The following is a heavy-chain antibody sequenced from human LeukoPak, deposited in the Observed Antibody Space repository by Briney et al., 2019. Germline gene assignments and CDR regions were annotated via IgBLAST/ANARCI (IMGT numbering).Heavy chain of an antibody. V-gene: IGHV3-7*01. CDR3: ARDRLHYGEYEKTFDY. CDR1: GFTFSSYW. D-gene: IGHD4-17*01. J-gene: IGHJ4*02. CDR2: INQDGREK. Sequence: TGGSLRLSCAASGFTFSSYWMSWVRQAPGKGLEWVANINQDGREKYYVDSVKGRLTISRDNAKNSLYLQMNSLRAEDTAVYYCARDRLHYGEYEKTFDYWGQGTLVTVSS.